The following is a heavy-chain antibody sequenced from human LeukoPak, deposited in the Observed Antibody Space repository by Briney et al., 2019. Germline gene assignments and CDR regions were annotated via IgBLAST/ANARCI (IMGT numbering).Heavy chain of an antibody. Sequence: SETLSLTCAVYGGSFSGYYWSWIRQPPGKGLEWIGEINHSGSTNYNPSLKSRVTISVDTSKNQFSLKLSSVTAADTAVYYCARGPSRDTAMVTSWFDPWGQGTLVTVSS. CDR2: INHSGST. D-gene: IGHD5-18*01. V-gene: IGHV4-34*01. CDR3: ARGPSRDTAMVTSWFDP. J-gene: IGHJ5*02. CDR1: GGSFSGYY.